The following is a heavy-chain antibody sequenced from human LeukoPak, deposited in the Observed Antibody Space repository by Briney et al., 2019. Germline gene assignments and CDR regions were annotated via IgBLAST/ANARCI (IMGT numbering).Heavy chain of an antibody. CDR2: IYHTGST. CDR3: ARGSHPVTGTLGGYFDP. Sequence: TASETLSLTCSVSSYSINSNYYWGWIRQSPGKGLEWIGSIYHTGSTYYNPSLKSRVTISLDASNKQFSLRLSSVTAADTAVYYCARGSHPVTGTLGGYFDPWGQGTLVIVSS. J-gene: IGHJ4*02. V-gene: IGHV4-38-2*02. D-gene: IGHD6-19*01. CDR1: SYSINSNYY.